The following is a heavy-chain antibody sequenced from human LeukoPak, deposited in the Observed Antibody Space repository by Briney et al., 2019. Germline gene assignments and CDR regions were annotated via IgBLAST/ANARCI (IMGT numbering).Heavy chain of an antibody. V-gene: IGHV3-30-3*01. J-gene: IGHJ6*02. Sequence: GRSLRLYGAASGFTFSSYAMHWVRQAPGKGLEWMAVISYDGSNKYYADSVKGRFTISRDNSKNTLYLQMNSLRPEDTAVYYCARDRPRYFYGSGSLHGMDVCGQGTTVTVSS. CDR1: GFTFSSYA. CDR3: ARDRPRYFYGSGSLHGMDV. CDR2: ISYDGSNK. D-gene: IGHD3-10*01.